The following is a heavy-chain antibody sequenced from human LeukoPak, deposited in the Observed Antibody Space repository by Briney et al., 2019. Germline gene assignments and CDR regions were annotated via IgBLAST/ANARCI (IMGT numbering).Heavy chain of an antibody. Sequence: GGSLRLSCAASGFTFSSYGMHWVRQAPGKGLERVAVIWYDGSNKYYADSVKGRFTISRDNSKNTLYLQMNSLRAEDTAVYYCAKDRLPSGYDCYFAYWGQGTLVTVSS. CDR1: GFTFSSYG. D-gene: IGHD5-12*01. J-gene: IGHJ4*02. CDR2: IWYDGSNK. CDR3: AKDRLPSGYDCYFAY. V-gene: IGHV3-30*02.